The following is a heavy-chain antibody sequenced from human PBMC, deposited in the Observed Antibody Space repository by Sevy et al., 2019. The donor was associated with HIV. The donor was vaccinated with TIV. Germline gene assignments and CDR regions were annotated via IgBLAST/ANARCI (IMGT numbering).Heavy chain of an antibody. D-gene: IGHD4-17*01. Sequence: GGSLRLSCAASEFTFSDYYMSWIRQAPGKGLEWVSDISSGSTYTKYADSVKGRFTISRDNTKNSLYLQMNSLRVEDTAVYYCARDRSNYGGQYFDYWGQGTLVTVSS. V-gene: IGHV3-11*06. CDR1: EFTFSDYY. CDR2: ISSGSTYT. CDR3: ARDRSNYGGQYFDY. J-gene: IGHJ4*02.